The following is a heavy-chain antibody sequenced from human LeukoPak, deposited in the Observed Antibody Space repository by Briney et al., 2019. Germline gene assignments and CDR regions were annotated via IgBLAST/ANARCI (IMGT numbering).Heavy chain of an antibody. CDR2: INPSGFST. J-gene: IGHJ4*02. Sequence: ASVKVSCKASGYTFTSYYMHWVRQAPGQGLEWMGIINPSGFSTTYAQKFQGRVTMTTDTSTSTAYMELRSLRSDDTAVYYCARALAGTFWADWSEYDYWGQGTLVTVSS. D-gene: IGHD6-19*01. CDR1: GYTFTSYY. V-gene: IGHV1-46*01. CDR3: ARALAGTFWADWSEYDY.